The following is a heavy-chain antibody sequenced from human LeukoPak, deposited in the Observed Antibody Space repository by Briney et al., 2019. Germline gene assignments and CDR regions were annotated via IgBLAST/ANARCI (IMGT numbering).Heavy chain of an antibody. V-gene: IGHV3-30*04. Sequence: GGSLRLSCAASGFTFSSYAMHWVRQAPGKGLEWVAVISYDGSNKYYADSVKGRFTISRDNSKNTLYLQMNSLRAEDTAVYYCARDGGYSSGWYSSLNLYYFDYWGQGTLVTVSS. CDR3: ARDGGYSSGWYSSLNLYYFDY. J-gene: IGHJ4*02. CDR1: GFTFSSYA. CDR2: ISYDGSNK. D-gene: IGHD6-19*01.